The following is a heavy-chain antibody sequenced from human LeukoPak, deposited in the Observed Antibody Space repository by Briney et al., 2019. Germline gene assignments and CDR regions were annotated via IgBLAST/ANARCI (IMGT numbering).Heavy chain of an antibody. Sequence: GGGLRLSCAASGFTFSNYWMHWVRQAPGKGLVWVSRIISDGSITSYADSVKGRFTISRDKAKNTMYLQMNSLRAEDTAVYYCARTAYSDYWLGFWGQGTLVTVSS. CDR1: GFTFSNYW. J-gene: IGHJ4*02. CDR2: IISDGSIT. D-gene: IGHD5-12*01. CDR3: ARTAYSDYWLGF. V-gene: IGHV3-74*01.